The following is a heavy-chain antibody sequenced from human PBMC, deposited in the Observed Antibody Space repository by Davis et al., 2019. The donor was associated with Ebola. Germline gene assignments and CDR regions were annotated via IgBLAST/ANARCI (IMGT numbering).Heavy chain of an antibody. CDR2: IWSDGSDK. D-gene: IGHD1-26*01. CDR1: GFTFSSYG. Sequence: SLNTPCASSGFTFSSYGMHRVRQAPGKGLEWVAVIWSDGSDKYYADSVKGRFTISRDNSRNTLYLQMNSLRAEDTALYYCARRSSGTYGFDYWGHGTLVTVSS. J-gene: IGHJ4*03. V-gene: IGHV3-33*01. CDR3: ARRSSGTYGFDY.